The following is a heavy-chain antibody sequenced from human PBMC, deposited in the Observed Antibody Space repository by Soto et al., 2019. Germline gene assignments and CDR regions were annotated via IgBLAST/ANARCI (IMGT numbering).Heavy chain of an antibody. CDR3: ATYFRLAHGYCSGGSCYRNAFDI. D-gene: IGHD2-15*01. Sequence: SVKVSCKASGGTFSSYAISWVRQAPGQGLEWMGGIIPIFGTANYAQKFQGRVTITADESTSTAYMELSSLRSEDTAVYYCATYFRLAHGYCSGGSCYRNAFDIWGQGTMVTVSS. J-gene: IGHJ3*02. V-gene: IGHV1-69*13. CDR1: GGTFSSYA. CDR2: IIPIFGTA.